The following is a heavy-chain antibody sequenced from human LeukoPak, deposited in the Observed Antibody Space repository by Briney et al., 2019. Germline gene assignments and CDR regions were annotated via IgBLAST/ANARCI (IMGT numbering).Heavy chain of an antibody. V-gene: IGHV3-7*04. CDR1: GFTFSNYW. J-gene: IGHJ4*02. D-gene: IGHD1-26*01. CDR2: IKQDGSEK. Sequence: GGSLRLSCAASGFTFSNYWRTWVHQAPGKGLEWVANIKQDGSEKYNVDSVKGRFTISRDKTKNSLYLEMNSLRVEATAVYYCARPLGLDYGGQATLATVSS. CDR3: ARPLGLDY.